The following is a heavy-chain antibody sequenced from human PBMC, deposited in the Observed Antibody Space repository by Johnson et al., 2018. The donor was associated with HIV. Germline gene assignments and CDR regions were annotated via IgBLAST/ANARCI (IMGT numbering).Heavy chain of an antibody. CDR1: RFTFSTYG. CDR3: AKGFFELDDAFHI. J-gene: IGHJ3*02. V-gene: IGHV3-33*06. Sequence: QVQLVESGGGVVQPGRSLRLSCAASRFTFSTYGIHWVRQAPGKGLEWVAVTWYDASYKYGTDSVKGRFTMSRDNSKNTLYLQMNSLRAEDTAVYYCAKGFFELDDAFHIWGQGTIVTVSS. CDR2: TWYDASYK. D-gene: IGHD3/OR15-3a*01.